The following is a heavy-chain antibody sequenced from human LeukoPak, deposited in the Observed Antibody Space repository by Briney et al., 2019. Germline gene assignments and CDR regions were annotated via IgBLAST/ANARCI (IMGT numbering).Heavy chain of an antibody. CDR2: IYPGDSDT. D-gene: IGHD3-16*01. Sequence: GESLKISCKGSGYSFTSYWIGWVRQMPGKGLEWTGIIYPGDSDTRYSPSFQGQVTISADKSISTAYLQWSSLKASDTAMYYCAGPVGVWGSYFDYWGQGTLVTVSS. J-gene: IGHJ4*02. V-gene: IGHV5-51*01. CDR1: GYSFTSYW. CDR3: AGPVGVWGSYFDY.